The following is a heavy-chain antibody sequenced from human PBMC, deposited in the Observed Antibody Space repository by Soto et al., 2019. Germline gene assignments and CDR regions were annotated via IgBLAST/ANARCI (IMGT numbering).Heavy chain of an antibody. CDR2: VSATNGHT. V-gene: IGHV1-18*01. CDR3: ARAIESVTAKHFFYYYAMDV. Sequence: ASVKVSCKASGFTFSNYGLNWVRQAPGQGLEWMGGVSATNGHTNYAQNLQGRVSMTTDTSTSTAYMELRGLRFDDTAVYYCARAIESVTAKHFFYYYAMDVWGQGTTVTV. J-gene: IGHJ6*02. D-gene: IGHD2-8*01. CDR1: GFTFSNYG.